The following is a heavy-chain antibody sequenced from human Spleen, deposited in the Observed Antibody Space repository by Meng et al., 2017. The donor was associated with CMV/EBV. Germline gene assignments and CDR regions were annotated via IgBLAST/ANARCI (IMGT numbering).Heavy chain of an antibody. V-gene: IGHV3-30-3*01. J-gene: IGHJ4*02. CDR3: ASDSSSYNKAFDY. Sequence: GGSLRLSYAASGFAFSSYAMHWVRQAPGKGLEWVAVISYDGSNKYYADSVKGRFTISKDNSKNTLYLQMNSLRAEDTAVYYCASDSSSYNKAFDYGGQGTLVTVSS. CDR1: GFAFSSYA. CDR2: ISYDGSNK. D-gene: IGHD6-13*01.